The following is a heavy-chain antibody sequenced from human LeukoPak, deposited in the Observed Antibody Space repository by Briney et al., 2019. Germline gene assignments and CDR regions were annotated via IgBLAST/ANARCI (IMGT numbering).Heavy chain of an antibody. V-gene: IGHV4-59*11. J-gene: IGHJ2*01. D-gene: IGHD2-8*01. CDR1: GGSISSHY. CDR2: IYYSGST. Sequence: SETLSLTCTVSGGSISSHYWSWIRQPPGKGLEWIGYIYYSGSTNYNPSLKSRVTISVDTSKNQFSLKLSSVTAADTAVYYCARDHTWSLFDLWGRGTLVTVSS. CDR3: ARDHTWSLFDL.